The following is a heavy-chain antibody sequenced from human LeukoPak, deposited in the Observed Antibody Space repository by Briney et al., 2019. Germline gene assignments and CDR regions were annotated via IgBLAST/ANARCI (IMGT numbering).Heavy chain of an antibody. V-gene: IGHV3-20*04. CDR3: AELGITMIGGV. CDR1: GFTFDDYG. CDR2: INWSGGTT. D-gene: IGHD3-10*02. J-gene: IGHJ6*04. Sequence: RPGGSLRLSCVASGFTFDDYGMSWVRQPPGKGLEWVSGINWSGGTTGYADSVKGRLTISRDNAKNSLYLQMNSLRAEDTAVYYCAELGITMIGGVWGKGTTVTISS.